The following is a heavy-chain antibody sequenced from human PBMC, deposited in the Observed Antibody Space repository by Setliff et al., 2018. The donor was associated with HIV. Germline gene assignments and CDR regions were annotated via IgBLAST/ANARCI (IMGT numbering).Heavy chain of an antibody. CDR3: ARQGNWEFDY. V-gene: IGHV3-23*01. CDR2: ISGSGDST. D-gene: IGHD7-27*01. Sequence: PGGSLRLSCAPSGFTFGSYAMSWVRQAPGKGLEWVSVISGSGDSTFYADSLKGRFTISRDNAKNSLYLQMNSLRAEDTALYYCARQGNWEFDYWGQGTLVTVSS. J-gene: IGHJ4*02. CDR1: GFTFGSYA.